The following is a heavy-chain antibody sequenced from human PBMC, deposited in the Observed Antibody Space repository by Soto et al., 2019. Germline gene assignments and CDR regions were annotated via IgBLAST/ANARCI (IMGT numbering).Heavy chain of an antibody. Sequence: GGSLRLSCAASGFTFSSYGMHWVRQAPGKGLEWVAVISYDGSNKYYADSVKGRFTISRDNSKNTLYLQMNSLRAEDTAVYYCAKDHDYSNSITPTNWFDPWGQGTLVTVSS. J-gene: IGHJ5*02. CDR2: ISYDGSNK. CDR1: GFTFSSYG. CDR3: AKDHDYSNSITPTNWFDP. D-gene: IGHD4-4*01. V-gene: IGHV3-30*18.